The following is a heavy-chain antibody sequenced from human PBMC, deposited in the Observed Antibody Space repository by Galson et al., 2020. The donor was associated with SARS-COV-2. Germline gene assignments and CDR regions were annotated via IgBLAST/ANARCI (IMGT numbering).Heavy chain of an antibody. CDR1: GGSISSGSYS. V-gene: IGHV4-30-2*01. CDR3: ARGQQTELLTPFDF. D-gene: IGHD1-26*01. CDR2: IYDRGDT. J-gene: IGHJ4*02. Sequence: LRLSCAVSGGSISSGSYSWSWIRQAPGKGLEWIGYIYDRGDTYYNPSLKSRVTISVDRSKNQFSLKLNSVTAADTAVYYCARGQQTELLTPFDFWGQGTLVTVSS.